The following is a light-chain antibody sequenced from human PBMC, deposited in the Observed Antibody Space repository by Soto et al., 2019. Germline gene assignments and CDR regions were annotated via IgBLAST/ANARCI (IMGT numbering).Light chain of an antibody. V-gene: IGKV3-20*01. Sequence: EMVLTQSPGTLALSPGERATLSCRASQSVTSTSLAWYQQNPGQAPRLLIYGASSRATGIPDRFSGSGSGTDFTLTISSLEPEDFAVYYCQQYGSSPRTFGQGTKVDTK. J-gene: IGKJ1*01. CDR1: QSVTSTS. CDR2: GAS. CDR3: QQYGSSPRT.